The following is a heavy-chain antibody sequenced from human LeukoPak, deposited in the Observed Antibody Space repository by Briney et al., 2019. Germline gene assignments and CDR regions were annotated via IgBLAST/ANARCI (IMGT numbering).Heavy chain of an antibody. Sequence: GGSLRLSGADSGFTFTIYGMTWVRQAPGKGLEWVAVISGMGGRTYYADSVKGRFTISRDNSDNTLYLQMNSLRVEDTAVYYCAKTLADHDYWGQGTLVTVSS. V-gene: IGHV3-23*01. CDR2: ISGMGGRT. CDR1: GFTFTIYG. D-gene: IGHD6-19*01. CDR3: AKTLADHDY. J-gene: IGHJ4*02.